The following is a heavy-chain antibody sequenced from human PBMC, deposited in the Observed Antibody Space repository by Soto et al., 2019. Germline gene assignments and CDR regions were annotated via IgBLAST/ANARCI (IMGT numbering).Heavy chain of an antibody. CDR3: ARALLPDLLDPVLGHYYYYGMDV. J-gene: IGHJ6*02. CDR1: GFTFSSYA. D-gene: IGHD3-16*01. CDR2: ISYDGSNK. Sequence: QVQLVESGGGVVQPGRSLRLSCAASGFTFSSYAMHWVRQAPGKGLEWVAVISYDGSNKYYADSVKGRFTISRDNSKNTLYLQINSLRAEDTAVYYCARALLPDLLDPVLGHYYYYGMDVRGQGTTVTVSS. V-gene: IGHV3-30-3*01.